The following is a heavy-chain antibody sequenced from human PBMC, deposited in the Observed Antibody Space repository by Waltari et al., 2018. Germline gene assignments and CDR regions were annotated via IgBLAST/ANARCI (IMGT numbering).Heavy chain of an antibody. V-gene: IGHV1-3*01. CDR2: INAGNGNT. Sequence: QVQLVQSGAEVKKPGASVKVSCKASGYTFTSYAIHWVRQAPGQRPEWMGWINAGNGNTKYSQKFQDRITITRDTSASTAYMELSSLRSEDTAVYYCARSNYYGSGSYYFLWGQGTLVTVSS. D-gene: IGHD3-10*01. J-gene: IGHJ4*02. CDR3: ARSNYYGSGSYYFL. CDR1: GYTFTSYA.